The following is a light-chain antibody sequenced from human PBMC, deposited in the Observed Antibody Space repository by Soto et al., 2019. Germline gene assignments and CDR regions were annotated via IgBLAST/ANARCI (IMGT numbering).Light chain of an antibody. CDR1: QGIRSY. CDR3: QQLNIFPPLFT. J-gene: IGKJ3*01. CDR2: GAS. V-gene: IGKV1-9*01. Sequence: DIQLTQSPSFLSASVGDRVTITCRASQGIRSYLAWYQQRPGKAPELLIYGASTLRTGVASRFSCSGSGTEFTLTISSLQPEDFATYFCQQLNIFPPLFTFGPGTKVDIK.